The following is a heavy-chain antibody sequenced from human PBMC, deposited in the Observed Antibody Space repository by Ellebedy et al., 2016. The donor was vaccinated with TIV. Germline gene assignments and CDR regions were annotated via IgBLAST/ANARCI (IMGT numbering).Heavy chain of an antibody. J-gene: IGHJ4*02. D-gene: IGHD1-26*01. CDR1: GYTFTSFY. V-gene: IGHV1-46*01. CDR2: INPSGAST. Sequence: AASVKVSCKASGYTFTSFYMYWVRHAPGQGLAWMGIINPSGASTSYAQKFQGRVTMTRDTSTSTVYMELSSLRSEDTAVYYCARGPMGSGSYSLDFWGQGTLVTVSS. CDR3: ARGPMGSGSYSLDF.